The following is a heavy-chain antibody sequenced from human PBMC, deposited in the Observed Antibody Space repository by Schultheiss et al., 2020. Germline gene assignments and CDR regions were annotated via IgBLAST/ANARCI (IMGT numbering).Heavy chain of an antibody. D-gene: IGHD1-14*01. CDR1: GGSISSYY. Sequence: SETLSLTCTVSGGSISSYYWSWIRQPPGKGLEWIGSIYYSGSTYYNPSLKSRVTISVDTSKNQFSLKLSSVTAADTAVYYCARGIRGFLDYWGQGTLVTVSS. CDR3: ARGIRGFLDY. V-gene: IGHV4-59*12. J-gene: IGHJ4*02. CDR2: IYYSGST.